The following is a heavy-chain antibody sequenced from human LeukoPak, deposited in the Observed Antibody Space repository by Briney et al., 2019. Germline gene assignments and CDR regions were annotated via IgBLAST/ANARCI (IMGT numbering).Heavy chain of an antibody. CDR1: GFAFSGYA. Sequence: GGSLRLSCAASGFAFSGYAIHWVRQAPGKGLEWVAVISYDGSKKYYADSVKGRFTISRDNSKNTLYLQMNSLRAEDTAVYYCARDGYSSGWWDFDYWGQGTLVTVSS. V-gene: IGHV3-30*04. CDR3: ARDGYSSGWWDFDY. D-gene: IGHD6-19*01. J-gene: IGHJ4*02. CDR2: ISYDGSKK.